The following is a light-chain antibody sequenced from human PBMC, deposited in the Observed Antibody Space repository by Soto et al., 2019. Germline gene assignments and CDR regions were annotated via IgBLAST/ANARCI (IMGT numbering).Light chain of an antibody. CDR2: GAS. CDR1: QSVSRLY. V-gene: IGKV3-20*01. Sequence: EIVLTQSPGTLSLSPGERATLYCRASQSVSRLYLAWYQQKPDQAPRLLIYGASSRATGIPDRFSGSGSGTDFTLTISRLGPEEFAVYYCQQYVISPYTFGQGNKLEIK. J-gene: IGKJ2*01. CDR3: QQYVISPYT.